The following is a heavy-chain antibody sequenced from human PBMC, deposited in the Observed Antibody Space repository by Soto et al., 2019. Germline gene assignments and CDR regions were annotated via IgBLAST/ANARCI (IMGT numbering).Heavy chain of an antibody. V-gene: IGHV4-34*01. Sequence: NPSETLSLTCAVYGGSFSGYYWSWIRQPPGKGLEWIGEINHSGSTNYNPSLKSRVTISVDTSKNQFSLKLSSVTAADTAVYYCARSVYYRSYYFDYWGQGTLVTVSS. D-gene: IGHD3-10*01. CDR3: ARSVYYRSYYFDY. J-gene: IGHJ4*02. CDR1: GGSFSGYY. CDR2: INHSGST.